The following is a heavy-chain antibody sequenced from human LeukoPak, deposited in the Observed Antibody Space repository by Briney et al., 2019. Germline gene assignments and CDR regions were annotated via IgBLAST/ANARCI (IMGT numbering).Heavy chain of an antibody. J-gene: IGHJ4*02. CDR1: GGSIRSYY. D-gene: IGHD6-19*01. CDR2: IYYSGST. Sequence: SETLSLTCTVSGGSIRSYYWSWIRQPPGKGLEWIGYIYYSGSTNYNPSLKSRVTISVDTSKNQFSLKLSSVTAADTAVYYCARDRSGWNDYWGQGTLVTVSS. CDR3: ARDRSGWNDY. V-gene: IGHV4-59*01.